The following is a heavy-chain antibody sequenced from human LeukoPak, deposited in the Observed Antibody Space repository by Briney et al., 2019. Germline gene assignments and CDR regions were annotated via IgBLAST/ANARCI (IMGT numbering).Heavy chain of an antibody. V-gene: IGHV1-58*01. J-gene: IGHJ3*02. CDR3: AAVPNANAWYWEEAFDI. Sequence: ASVKVSCKASGFTFTTSAVQWVRQARGQRLEWIGRIVVGSGNTDHAQKFQGRLTITRDISTSTAYMELSSLTSDDTAVYYCAAVPNANAWYWEEAFDIWGQGTMVTVSS. CDR1: GFTFTTSA. CDR2: IVVGSGNT. D-gene: IGHD2-8*02.